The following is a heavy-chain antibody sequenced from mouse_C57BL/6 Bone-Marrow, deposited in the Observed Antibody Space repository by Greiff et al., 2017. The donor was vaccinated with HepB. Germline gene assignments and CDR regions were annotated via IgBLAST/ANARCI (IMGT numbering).Heavy chain of an antibody. D-gene: IGHD2-2*01. Sequence: QVQLKQPGAELVKPGASVKMSCKASGYTFTSYWITWVKQRPGQGLEWIGDIYPGSGSTNYNEKFKSKATLTVDTSSSTAYMQLSSLTSEDSAVYYCARVHGYPYAMDYWGQGTSVTVSS. CDR1: GYTFTSYW. V-gene: IGHV1-55*01. J-gene: IGHJ4*01. CDR2: IYPGSGST. CDR3: ARVHGYPYAMDY.